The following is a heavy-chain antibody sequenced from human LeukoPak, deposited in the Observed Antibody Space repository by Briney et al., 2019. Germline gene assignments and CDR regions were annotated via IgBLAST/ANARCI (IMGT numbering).Heavy chain of an antibody. CDR2: INPNSGGT. CDR3: ARHAGQTSYYYYYMDV. J-gene: IGHJ6*03. D-gene: IGHD1-1*01. CDR1: GYTFTGYY. V-gene: IGHV1-2*02. Sequence: ASVKVSCKASGYTFTGYYMHWVRQAPGQGLEWMGWINPNSGGTNYAQKFQGRVTMTRDTSISTAYMELSRLRSDDTAVYYCARHAGQTSYYYYYMDVWGKGTTVTVPS.